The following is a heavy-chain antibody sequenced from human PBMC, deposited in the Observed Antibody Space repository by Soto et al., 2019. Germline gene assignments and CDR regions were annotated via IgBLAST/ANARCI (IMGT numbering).Heavy chain of an antibody. Sequence: GASVKVSCKASGYTFTSYAMHWVRQAPGERLEWMGWINAGNGNTKYSQKFQGRVTITRDTSASTAYMELSSLRSEDTSVYYCARESGEWLSPTFDSWGQGTLVTVSS. J-gene: IGHJ4*02. CDR1: GYTFTSYA. CDR3: ARESGEWLSPTFDS. V-gene: IGHV1-3*01. D-gene: IGHD3-3*01. CDR2: INAGNGNT.